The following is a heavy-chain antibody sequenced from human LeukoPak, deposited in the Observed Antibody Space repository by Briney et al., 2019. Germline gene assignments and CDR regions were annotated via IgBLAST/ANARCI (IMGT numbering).Heavy chain of an antibody. J-gene: IGHJ4*02. CDR2: IYYSGST. D-gene: IGHD1-26*01. V-gene: IGHV4-59*01. Sequence: SETLSLTCTVSGGSISSYYWSWIRQPPGKGLEWIGYIYYSGSTNYNPSLKSRVTISVDTSKNQFSLQLSSVTAADTAVYYCARQESVGATIDYWGQGTLVTVSS. CDR3: ARQESVGATIDY. CDR1: GGSISSYY.